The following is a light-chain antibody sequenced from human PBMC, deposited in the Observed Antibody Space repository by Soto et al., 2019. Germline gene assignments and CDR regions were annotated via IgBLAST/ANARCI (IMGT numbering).Light chain of an antibody. CDR3: QQYNSYSSFT. Sequence: DIQMTQSPSTLSASVGDRVTITCRASQSISSWLAWYQQKPGKAPKVLIYDASSLESGVPSRFSGSGSGTEVTLTISSLQPDDFATYNCQQYNSYSSFTFGQGTKLEIK. J-gene: IGKJ2*01. CDR2: DAS. CDR1: QSISSW. V-gene: IGKV1-5*01.